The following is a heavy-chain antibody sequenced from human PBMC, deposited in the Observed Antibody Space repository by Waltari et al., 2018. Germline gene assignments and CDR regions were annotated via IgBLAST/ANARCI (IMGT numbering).Heavy chain of an antibody. Sequence: EVQLVQSGAEVKKPGEALKISCKGSGYSFASYWIGWVRQMPGKGLEWMGIIVPGDSDARYSPSFQGRVTIAADKSIRTAYLQWSSLKASDSAIYYCRRLPEDTVMADDYWGQGTLVTVSS. D-gene: IGHD5-18*01. J-gene: IGHJ4*02. CDR1: GYSFASYW. V-gene: IGHV5-51*01. CDR3: RRLPEDTVMADDY. CDR2: IVPGDSDA.